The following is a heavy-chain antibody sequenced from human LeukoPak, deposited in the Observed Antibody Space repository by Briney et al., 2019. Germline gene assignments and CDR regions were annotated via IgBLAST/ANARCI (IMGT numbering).Heavy chain of an antibody. Sequence: GGSLRLSCAASGFTFSSYSMNWVRQAPGKGLEWVSSISSSSSYIYYADSVKGRFTISRDNAKNSLYLQMNSLRAEDTAVYYCETFPSGPDAFDIWGQGTMVTVSS. V-gene: IGHV3-21*01. CDR1: GFTFSSYS. J-gene: IGHJ3*02. D-gene: IGHD3-10*01. CDR3: ETFPSGPDAFDI. CDR2: ISSSSSYI.